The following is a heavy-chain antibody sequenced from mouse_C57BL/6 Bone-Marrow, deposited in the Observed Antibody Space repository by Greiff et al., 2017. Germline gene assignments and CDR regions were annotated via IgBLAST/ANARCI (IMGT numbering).Heavy chain of an antibody. J-gene: IGHJ3*01. D-gene: IGHD1-1*01. CDR2: IYPGDGDT. Sequence: VKLVESGAELVKPGASVKISCKASGYAFSSYWMNWVKQRPGKGLEWIGQIYPGDGDTNYNGKFKGKDTLTADKSSSTAYMQLSSLTSEDSAVYFCARGGSYYYGSSSWFAYWGQGTLVTVS. V-gene: IGHV1-80*01. CDR1: GYAFSSYW. CDR3: ARGGSYYYGSSSWFAY.